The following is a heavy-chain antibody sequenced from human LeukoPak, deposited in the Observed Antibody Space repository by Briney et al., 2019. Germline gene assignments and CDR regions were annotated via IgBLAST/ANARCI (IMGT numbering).Heavy chain of an antibody. Sequence: ASVKVSCKASGYTLTSYDINWVRQATGQGLEWMGWVNPNSGNTGYAQKFQGRVTMTRNTSISTAYMELSSLRSEDTAVYYCAVVTTVNLQWRDYWGQGILVTVSS. CDR3: AVVTTVNLQWRDY. V-gene: IGHV1-8*01. CDR1: GYTLTSYD. CDR2: VNPNSGNT. J-gene: IGHJ4*02. D-gene: IGHD4-17*01.